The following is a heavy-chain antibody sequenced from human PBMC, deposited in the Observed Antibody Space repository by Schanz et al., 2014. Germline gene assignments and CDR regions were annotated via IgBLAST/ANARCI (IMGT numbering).Heavy chain of an antibody. CDR3: ARGIGGYGANNYFDY. V-gene: IGHV1-18*01. J-gene: IGHJ4*02. Sequence: QVQLVQSGAEVKKPGATVKVSCKASGYIFINSGISWVRQAPGQGLEWMGWINTGSGDTKYSQNFQGRVTITRDTSASTAYMELSSLRSEDTAVYSCARGIGGYGANNYFDYWGQGTLXTVSS. CDR1: GYIFINSG. D-gene: IGHD5-12*01. CDR2: INTGSGDT.